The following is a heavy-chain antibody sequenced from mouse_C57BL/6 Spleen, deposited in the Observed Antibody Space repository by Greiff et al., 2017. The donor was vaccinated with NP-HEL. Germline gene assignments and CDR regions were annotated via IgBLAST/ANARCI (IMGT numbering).Heavy chain of an antibody. J-gene: IGHJ4*01. V-gene: IGHV1-9*01. D-gene: IGHD1-1*01. CDR2: ILPGSGST. Sequence: QVQLKESGAELMKPGASVKLSCKATGYTFTGYWIEWVKQRPGHGLEWIGEILPGSGSTNYNEKFKGKATFTADTSSNTAYMQLSSLTTEDSAIYYCARSYITTVVATDYAMDYWGQGTSVTVSS. CDR3: ARSYITTVVATDYAMDY. CDR1: GYTFTGYW.